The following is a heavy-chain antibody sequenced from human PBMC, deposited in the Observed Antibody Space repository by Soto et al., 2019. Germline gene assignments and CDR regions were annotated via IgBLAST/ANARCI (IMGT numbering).Heavy chain of an antibody. Sequence: QVQLQQWGAGLLKPSETLSLTCAVYGGSISGYYWSWICQPPGKGLEWIGEINHSASTNYHPYLKSRVTILVDESKNQFSLNLSSVTAADTAVYYCARGYFRKAYSRSVTCFDYWGQGTLFTFSS. J-gene: IGHJ4*02. V-gene: IGHV4-34*01. D-gene: IGHD6-13*01. CDR2: INHSAST. CDR1: GGSISGYY. CDR3: ARGYFRKAYSRSVTCFDY.